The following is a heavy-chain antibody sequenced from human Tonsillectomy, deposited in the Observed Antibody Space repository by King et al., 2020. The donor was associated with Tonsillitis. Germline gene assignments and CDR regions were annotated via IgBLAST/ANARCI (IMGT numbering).Heavy chain of an antibody. D-gene: IGHD2-15*01. V-gene: IGHV4-39*01. CDR2: IYYSGST. J-gene: IGHJ4*02. CDR1: GGSISSSSYY. Sequence: LQLQESGPGLVKPSETLSLTCTFSGGSISSSSYYWGWIRQPPGKGLEWIGSIYYSGSTYYNPSLKSRVTISVDTSKNQFSLKLRSVTAADTAVYYCASLDCSGGSCAFVYWGQGTLVTVSS. CDR3: ASLDCSGGSCAFVY.